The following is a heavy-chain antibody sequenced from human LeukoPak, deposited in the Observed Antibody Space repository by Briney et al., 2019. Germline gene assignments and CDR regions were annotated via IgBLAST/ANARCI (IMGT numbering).Heavy chain of an antibody. CDR1: GFTFSNYA. D-gene: IGHD6-6*01. V-gene: IGHV3-30*04. J-gene: IGHJ4*02. CDR2: LSYDGSNK. CDR3: AREGAKGISSYFDY. Sequence: GGSLRLSCAASGFTFSNYAMHWVRQAPGKGLEWVAVLSYDGSNKYYADSVKGRFTISRDNSKNTLYLQMNSLRAEDTAVYYCAREGAKGISSYFDYWGQGTLVTVSS.